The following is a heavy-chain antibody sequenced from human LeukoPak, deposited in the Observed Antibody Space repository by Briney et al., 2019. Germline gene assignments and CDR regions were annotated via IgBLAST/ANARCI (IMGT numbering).Heavy chain of an antibody. Sequence: GGPRRLSCAASGFTFSSYDMHGVRQATGKVLEWVSAIGTAGDTYYPGSVKGRFTISRENAKNSLYLQMNSLRAGDTAVYYCARGSYYYYMDVWGKGTTVTVSS. CDR3: ARGSYYYYMDV. CDR2: IGTAGDT. V-gene: IGHV3-13*01. J-gene: IGHJ6*03. CDR1: GFTFSSYD.